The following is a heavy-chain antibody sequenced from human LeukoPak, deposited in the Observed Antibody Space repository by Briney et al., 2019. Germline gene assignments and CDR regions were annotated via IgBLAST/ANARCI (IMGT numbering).Heavy chain of an antibody. CDR3: ARDRWGGYSGYAFDY. Sequence: GASVKVSCKASGYTFTGYYMHWVRQAPGQGLEWMGWINPNSGGTNYAQKFQGRVTMTRDTSISTAYMELSRLRSDDTAVYYCARDRWGGYSGYAFDYWGQGTLVAVSS. CDR1: GYTFTGYY. D-gene: IGHD5-12*01. CDR2: INPNSGGT. J-gene: IGHJ4*02. V-gene: IGHV1-2*02.